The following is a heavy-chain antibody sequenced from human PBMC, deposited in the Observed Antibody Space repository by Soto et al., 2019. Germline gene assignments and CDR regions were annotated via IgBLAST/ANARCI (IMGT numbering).Heavy chain of an antibody. Sequence: EVQLVESGGGLVQPGGSLRLSCAASGLTLSGYWMHWVRKVPGKGLVWVSRIRSDGSSIDYADSVKGRLTISRDNAKNTLYLQMNSLRAEDTAIYYCVREGSGWYYFDYWGQGILVTVSS. D-gene: IGHD6-19*01. CDR2: IRSDGSSI. CDR1: GLTLSGYW. J-gene: IGHJ4*02. V-gene: IGHV3-74*01. CDR3: VREGSGWYYFDY.